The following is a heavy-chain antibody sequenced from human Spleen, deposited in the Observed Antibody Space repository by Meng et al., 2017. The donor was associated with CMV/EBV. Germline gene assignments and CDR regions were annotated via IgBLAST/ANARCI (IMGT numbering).Heavy chain of an antibody. CDR1: GLSRYW. CDR3: ASGWGAIVSHYFDY. CDR2: INSDGTGT. J-gene: IGHJ4*02. Sequence: LSLTCAAPGLSRYWMHWVRQAPGKGLVWVSRINSDGTGTNYADSVKGRFTISRDNAKNTLYLQMNSLTAEDTAVYYCASGWGAIVSHYFDYWGQGTLVTVSS. D-gene: IGHD1-26*01. V-gene: IGHV3-74*01.